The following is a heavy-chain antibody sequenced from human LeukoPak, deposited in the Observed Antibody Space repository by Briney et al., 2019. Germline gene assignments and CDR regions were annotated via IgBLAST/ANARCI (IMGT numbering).Heavy chain of an antibody. D-gene: IGHD6-13*01. CDR1: GGSISSYY. CDR2: IYYSGST. Sequence: SETLSLTCTVSGGSISSYYWSWIRQPPGKGLEWIGYIYYSGSTNYNPSLKSRVTISVDTSKIQFSLKLSSVTAADTAVYYCASSTLSSSWLGDWFDPWGQGTLVTVSS. V-gene: IGHV4-59*01. CDR3: ASSTLSSSWLGDWFDP. J-gene: IGHJ5*02.